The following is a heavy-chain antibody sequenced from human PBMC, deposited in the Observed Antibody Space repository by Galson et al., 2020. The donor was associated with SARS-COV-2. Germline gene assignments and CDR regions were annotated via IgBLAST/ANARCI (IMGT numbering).Heavy chain of an antibody. V-gene: IGHV2-5*02. CDR2: IYWDDDK. D-gene: IGHD6-13*01. Sequence: KMSGPTLVKPTQTLTLTCTFSGFSLNTSGVGVAWIRQPPGKALEWLTLIYWDDDKRYSPSLKSRLTITKDTSKNQVVLTMTNMDPVDTATYYCAHRDCAAAGTRWGGMDVWGQGTTVTVSS. CDR1: GFSLNTSGVG. J-gene: IGHJ6*02. CDR3: AHRDCAAAGTRWGGMDV.